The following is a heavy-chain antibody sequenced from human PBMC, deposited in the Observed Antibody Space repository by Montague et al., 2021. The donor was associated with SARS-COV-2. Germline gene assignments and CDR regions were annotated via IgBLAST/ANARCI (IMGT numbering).Heavy chain of an antibody. CDR3: ARWDPQTLTLIGLRGKSASDY. V-gene: IGHV4-34*01. Sequence: SETLSLTCAVYGGSFSGYYWTWIRQSPGKGLEWIAEINHSGTTNYNSNPSLRSRVTISADTSKSQFSLKLSSVTAADTGVYYCARWDPQTLTLIGLRGKSASDYWGQGTLVTVSS. CDR2: INHSGTT. D-gene: IGHD4-23*01. J-gene: IGHJ4*02. CDR1: GGSFSGYY.